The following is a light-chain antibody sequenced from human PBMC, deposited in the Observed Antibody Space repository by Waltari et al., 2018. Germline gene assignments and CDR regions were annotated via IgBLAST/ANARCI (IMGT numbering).Light chain of an antibody. CDR3: QQYNTWPPYT. J-gene: IGKJ2*01. Sequence: IVMPQSPATLSVSPGQRATLTCRASHSITSNLAWYQQTPGQATRLLIYVASIRATGIPARFSGSVSGTEFTLTVSSLQSEDFAVYYCQQYNTWPPYTFGQGTKLEIK. V-gene: IGKV3-15*01. CDR2: VAS. CDR1: HSITSN.